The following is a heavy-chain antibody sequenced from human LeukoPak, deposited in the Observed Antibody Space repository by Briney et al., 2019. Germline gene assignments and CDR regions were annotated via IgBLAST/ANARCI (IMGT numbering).Heavy chain of an antibody. V-gene: IGHV4-34*01. Sequence: SETLSLTCAVYGGSFSGYYWSWIRQPPGKGLEWIGEINHSGSTNYNPSLKSRVTISVDTFKNQFSLKLSSVTAADTAVYYCARGVVSIYYYYYMDVWGKGTTVTVSS. D-gene: IGHD3-16*02. J-gene: IGHJ6*03. CDR2: INHSGST. CDR1: GGSFSGYY. CDR3: ARGVVSIYYYYYMDV.